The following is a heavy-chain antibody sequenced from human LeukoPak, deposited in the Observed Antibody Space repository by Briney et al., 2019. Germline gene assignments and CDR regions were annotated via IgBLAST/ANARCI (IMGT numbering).Heavy chain of an antibody. Sequence: GASVKVSCKASGYTFTSYGISWVRQAPGQGLEWMGWISGYNGNTNYAQKLQGRITMTTDTSTGTAYMELRSLRSDDTAVYYCAGDRAVAGYYYYYYGMDVWGKGTTVTVSS. J-gene: IGHJ6*04. CDR3: AGDRAVAGYYYYYYGMDV. CDR2: ISGYNGNT. D-gene: IGHD6-19*01. V-gene: IGHV1-18*04. CDR1: GYTFTSYG.